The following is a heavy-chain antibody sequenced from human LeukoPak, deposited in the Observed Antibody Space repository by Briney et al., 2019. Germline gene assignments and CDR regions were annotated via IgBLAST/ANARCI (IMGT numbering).Heavy chain of an antibody. CDR2: ISRNGGRT. Sequence: GGSLRLSCSASGFTFSTYAMHWVRQAPGKGLEYVSAISRNGGRTYYADSVKGRFTIPRDNSKNTLYLQMSSPRAEDTAVYYCVEDLPSGGGVDYWGQGTLVTVSS. CDR3: VEDLPSGGGVDY. V-gene: IGHV3-64D*06. D-gene: IGHD3-10*01. J-gene: IGHJ4*02. CDR1: GFTFSTYA.